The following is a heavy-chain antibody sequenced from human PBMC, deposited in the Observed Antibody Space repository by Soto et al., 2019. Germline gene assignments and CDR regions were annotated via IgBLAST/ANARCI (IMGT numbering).Heavy chain of an antibody. CDR3: ATEDSGGVGCSPAG. D-gene: IGHD2-8*02. V-gene: IGHV3-23*01. J-gene: IGHJ4*01. CDR1: XFPXTRSA. Sequence: EVQLLXXGGXLVXXXXXLRXXCAAXXFPXTRSAMSWVRQAPGLGSGCVSSIISDIARTHYADSVKDRFPISRXXXKXXXFLQMNGVRAAYTAVYYCATEDSGGVGCSPAGWGXXTLVTVSS. CDR2: IISDIART.